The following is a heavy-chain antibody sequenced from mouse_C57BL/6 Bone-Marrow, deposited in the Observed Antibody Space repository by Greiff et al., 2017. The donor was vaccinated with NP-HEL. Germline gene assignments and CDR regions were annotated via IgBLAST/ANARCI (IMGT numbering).Heavy chain of an antibody. CDR1: GYAFSSSW. Sequence: VQLQQSGPELVKPGASVKISCKASGYAFSSSWMNWVKQRPGKGLEWIGRIYPGDGDTNYNGKFKGKATLTADKSSSTAYMQLSSLTSEDSAVYFCAKPGRPITTVVAHWYFDVWGTGTTVTVSS. D-gene: IGHD1-1*01. V-gene: IGHV1-82*01. CDR2: IYPGDGDT. J-gene: IGHJ1*03. CDR3: AKPGRPITTVVAHWYFDV.